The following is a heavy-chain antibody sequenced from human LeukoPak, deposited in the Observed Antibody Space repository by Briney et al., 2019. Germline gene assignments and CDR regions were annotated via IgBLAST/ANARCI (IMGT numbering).Heavy chain of an antibody. Sequence: GGSLRLSCAASGFTFSLSWTHWVRQAPGKGLEWVSSINYDARSRTYADSVKGRLTISRDNAENTLFLQMNSLRVEDSAIYSCVRGAGPGTPFDWGQGILVTVSS. CDR2: INYDARSR. J-gene: IGHJ1*01. D-gene: IGHD6-13*01. V-gene: IGHV3-74*01. CDR1: GFTFSLSW. CDR3: VRGAGPGTPFD.